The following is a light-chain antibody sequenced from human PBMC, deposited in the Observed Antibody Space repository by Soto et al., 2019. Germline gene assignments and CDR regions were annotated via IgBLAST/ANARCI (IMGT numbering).Light chain of an antibody. CDR3: VSYTTSASYV. CDR1: GSDIGAYIF. J-gene: IGLJ1*01. CDR2: DIN. Sequence: QSVLTQPASVSGSPGQSIAISCTGTGSDIGAYIFVSWYRQHPGKAPKLMIYDINNRPSGVSNRFSGSKSGNTASLTISGLQAEDEADYYCVSYTTSASYVFGTGTKVTVL. V-gene: IGLV2-14*01.